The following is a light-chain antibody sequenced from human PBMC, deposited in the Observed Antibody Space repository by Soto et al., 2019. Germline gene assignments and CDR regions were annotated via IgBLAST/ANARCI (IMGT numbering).Light chain of an antibody. Sequence: EIVLTQSPGTLSLSPGERATLSCRASQGVSSYYLAWYQQKPGQPPRLLIYGASTRATGTPDRFSGGGSGTDFTLTISRLAPEDFAVYYCQQFGSSPITFGQGTRLEIK. V-gene: IGKV3-20*01. CDR2: GAS. CDR3: QQFGSSPIT. J-gene: IGKJ5*01. CDR1: QGVSSYY.